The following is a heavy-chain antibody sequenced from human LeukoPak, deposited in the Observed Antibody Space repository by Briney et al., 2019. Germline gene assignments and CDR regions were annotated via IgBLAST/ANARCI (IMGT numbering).Heavy chain of an antibody. J-gene: IGHJ4*02. CDR1: GFTFSNYA. CDR2: ISGSST. Sequence: GGSLRLSCVSSGFTFSNYAMSWVRQAPGKGLEWVSAISGSSTYYADSVKGRFTISRDNGKNSLYLQMNSLRVEDTAVYYCARDANGGNLPFDYWGQGTPVTVSS. CDR3: ARDANGGNLPFDY. V-gene: IGHV3-69-1*02. D-gene: IGHD4-23*01.